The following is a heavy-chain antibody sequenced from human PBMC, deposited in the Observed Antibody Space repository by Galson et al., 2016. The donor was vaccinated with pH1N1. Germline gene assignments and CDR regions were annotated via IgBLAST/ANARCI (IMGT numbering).Heavy chain of an antibody. D-gene: IGHD6-19*01. Sequence: LRLSCAASGFDFNNHWMNWVRQAPGKGLEWVASIKEDGSEKLYGDSVKGRFTISRDNAKNSLYPQMNSLRVEDTSVYFCAREVGGRSSYWGQGALVTVSS. CDR2: IKEDGSEK. J-gene: IGHJ4*02. CDR1: GFDFNNHW. CDR3: AREVGGRSSY. V-gene: IGHV3-7*01.